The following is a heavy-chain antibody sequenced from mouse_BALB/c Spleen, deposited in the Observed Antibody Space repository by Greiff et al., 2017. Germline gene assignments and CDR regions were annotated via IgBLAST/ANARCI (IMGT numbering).Heavy chain of an antibody. V-gene: IGHV7-3*02. J-gene: IGHJ2*01. D-gene: IGHD1-1*01. CDR1: GFTFTDYY. Sequence: VQLKESGGGLVQPGGSLRLSCATSGFTFTDYYMSWVRQPPGKALEWLGFIRNKANGYTTEYSASVKGRFTISRDNSQSILYLQMNTLRAEDSATYYCARGYYGSSYGYFDYWGQGTTLTVSS. CDR3: ARGYYGSSYGYFDY. CDR2: IRNKANGYTT.